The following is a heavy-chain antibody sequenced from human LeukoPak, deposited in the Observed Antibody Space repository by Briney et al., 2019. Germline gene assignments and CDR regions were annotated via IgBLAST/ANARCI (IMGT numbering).Heavy chain of an antibody. V-gene: IGHV4-34*01. D-gene: IGHD2-2*01. CDR2: INHSGST. Sequence: PSETLSLTCAVYGGSFSGYYWRWIRQPPGKGLEWIGEINHSGSTNYKPSLKSRVTMSVDTSKNQVSLELSSVTAADTAVYYCARIWGEYCSSTSCRLRGAFDIWGQGTMITVSS. CDR1: GGSFSGYY. CDR3: ARIWGEYCSSTSCRLRGAFDI. J-gene: IGHJ3*02.